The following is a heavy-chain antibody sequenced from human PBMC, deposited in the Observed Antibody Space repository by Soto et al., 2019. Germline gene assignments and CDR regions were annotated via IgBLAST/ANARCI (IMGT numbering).Heavy chain of an antibody. CDR2: IYPGDSDT. CDR1: EFRLFSYC. CDR3: ARLGPSCSGGSCYFYFDY. Sequence: PWEPLKISCRGSEFRLFSYCDSLVLKMPGKGVEWMGIIYPGDSDTRYSPSFQGQVTISADKSISTAYLQWSSLKASDTAMYYCARLGPSCSGGSCYFYFDYWGQGTLVTVSS. J-gene: IGHJ4*02. D-gene: IGHD2-15*01. V-gene: IGHV5-51*01.